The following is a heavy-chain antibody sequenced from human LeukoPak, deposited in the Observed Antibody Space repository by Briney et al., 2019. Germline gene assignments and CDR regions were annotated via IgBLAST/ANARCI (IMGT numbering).Heavy chain of an antibody. D-gene: IGHD4-17*01. J-gene: IGHJ6*03. CDR2: ISSNGGST. V-gene: IGHV3-64*01. CDR3: AKDRRYGPPGYYYYMDV. CDR1: GFTFSSYA. Sequence: GGSLRLSCAASGFTFSSYAMYWVRQAPGKGLEYVSAISSNGGSTYYASSVKGRFTISRDNSKNTVYLQMGSLRAEDMAVYYCAKDRRYGPPGYYYYMDVWGKGTTVTVSS.